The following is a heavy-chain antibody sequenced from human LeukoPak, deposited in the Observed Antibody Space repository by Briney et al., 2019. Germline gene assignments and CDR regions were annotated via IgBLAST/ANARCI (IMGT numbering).Heavy chain of an antibody. CDR1: GYTFTSYD. D-gene: IGHD3-3*01. J-gene: IGHJ4*02. CDR2: MNPDSGNT. V-gene: IGHV1-8*01. Sequence: ASVKVSCKASGYTFTSYDINWVRQATGQGLEWMGWMNPDSGNTGYAQKFQGRVTMTRNTSISTAYMELSSLRSEDTAVYYCARSPSWSGCSFYYFDYWGQETLVTVSS. CDR3: ARSPSWSGCSFYYFDY.